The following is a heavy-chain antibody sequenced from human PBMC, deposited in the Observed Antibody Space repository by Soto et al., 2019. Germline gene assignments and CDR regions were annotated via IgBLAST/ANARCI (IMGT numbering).Heavy chain of an antibody. CDR3: VNDGYDFWSGYPRRGIGFDY. CDR2: ISYDGSNK. V-gene: IGHV3-30*18. D-gene: IGHD3-3*01. CDR1: GFTFSSYG. Sequence: QVQLVESGGGVVQPGRSLRLSCAASGFTFSSYGMHWVRQAPGKGLEWVAVISYDGSNKYYADSVKGRFTISRDNSKNTLYLQMNSLRAEDTAVYYCVNDGYDFWSGYPRRGIGFDYWGQGTLVTVSS. J-gene: IGHJ4*02.